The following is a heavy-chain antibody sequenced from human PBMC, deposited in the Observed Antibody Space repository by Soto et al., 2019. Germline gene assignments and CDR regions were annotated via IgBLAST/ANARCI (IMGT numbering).Heavy chain of an antibody. CDR1: GFTFSGNA. CDR2: IGSDGET. D-gene: IGHD3-3*02. Sequence: EVQLLESGGGLVQSGGSLRLSCAASGFTFSGNAMSWVRQAPGRGLEWVSGIGSDGETHYADSVKGRFTVSRVNSKQTLYLQMNSVRVEDTAIYYCAKYLYYWSAADAWGKGTAVTVSS. J-gene: IGHJ6*04. CDR3: AKYLYYWSAADA. V-gene: IGHV3-23*01.